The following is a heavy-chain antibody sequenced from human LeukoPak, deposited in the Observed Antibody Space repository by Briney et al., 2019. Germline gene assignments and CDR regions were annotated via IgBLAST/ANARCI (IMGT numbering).Heavy chain of an antibody. Sequence: GGSLRLSCAASGFTFSSYEMNWVRQAPGKGLEWVSYISSSGSTIYYADSVKGRFTISRDNAKNSLYLQMNSLRAEDTAVYYCARDSSGYHLGPFDIWGQGTMVTVSS. CDR2: ISSSGSTI. CDR1: GFTFSSYE. D-gene: IGHD3-22*01. CDR3: ARDSSGYHLGPFDI. V-gene: IGHV3-48*03. J-gene: IGHJ3*02.